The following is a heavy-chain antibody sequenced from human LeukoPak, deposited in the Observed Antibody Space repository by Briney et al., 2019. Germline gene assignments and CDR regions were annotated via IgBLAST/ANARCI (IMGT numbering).Heavy chain of an antibody. J-gene: IGHJ6*03. CDR3: ARAYYYYYIDV. V-gene: IGHV3-48*03. CDR1: GFTFSSYE. Sequence: GGSLRLSCAASGFTFSSYEMNWVRQAPGKGQEWVSYISSSGSTIYYADSVKGRFTISRDNAKNSLYLQMNSLRAEDTAVYYCARAYYYYYIDVWGKGTTVTFSS. CDR2: ISSSGSTI.